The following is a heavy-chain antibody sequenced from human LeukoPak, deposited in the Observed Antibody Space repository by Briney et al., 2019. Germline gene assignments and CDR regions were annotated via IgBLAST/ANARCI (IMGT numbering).Heavy chain of an antibody. CDR1: GFTFSSFG. D-gene: IGHD3-10*01. CDR2: IATNGGSI. J-gene: IGHJ4*02. V-gene: IGHV3-64D*06. Sequence: GGSLRLSSSASGFTFSSFGVRWVRQAAGKGLEYVSSIATNGGSIVYADSVRGRFTISRDNSKNALYLQMSSLRPEDTAVYFCVKASEYYDYWGQGTLVTVSS. CDR3: VKASEYYDY.